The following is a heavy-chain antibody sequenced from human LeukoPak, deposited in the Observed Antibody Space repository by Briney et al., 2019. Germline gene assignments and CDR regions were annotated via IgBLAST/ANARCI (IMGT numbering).Heavy chain of an antibody. J-gene: IGHJ5*02. CDR3: ARGTYSSSWYRSSNWFDP. V-gene: IGHV5-51*01. Sequence: GESLKISCQGSGYSFPNYWIGWVRQMSGKGLEWMGIIYPGDSDTRYSPSFQGQVTISADKSISTAYLQWSSLKASDTAMYYCARGTYSSSWYRSSNWFDPWGQGTLVTVSS. CDR1: GYSFPNYW. CDR2: IYPGDSDT. D-gene: IGHD6-13*01.